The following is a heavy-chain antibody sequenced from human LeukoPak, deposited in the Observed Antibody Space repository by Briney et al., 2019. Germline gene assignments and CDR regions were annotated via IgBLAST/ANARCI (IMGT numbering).Heavy chain of an antibody. CDR1: GFTFSDYY. J-gene: IGHJ4*02. CDR2: IFYPGST. V-gene: IGHV4-38-2*01. D-gene: IGHD3-10*01. CDR3: ARGKYIDSGSYNVFDY. Sequence: GSLRLSCAASGFTFSDYYMSWIRQPPGKGLERIGSIFYPGSTYCNPSLKSRVTISVDTSENQLSLKVSSVTAADTAVYYCARGKYIDSGSYNVFDYWGQGTLVSVSS.